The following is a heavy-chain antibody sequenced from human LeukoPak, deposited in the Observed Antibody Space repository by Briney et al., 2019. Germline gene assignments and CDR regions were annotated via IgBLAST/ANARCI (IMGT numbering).Heavy chain of an antibody. V-gene: IGHV4-34*09. Sequence: SETLSLTCAVYGGSFSGYYWSWIRQPPGKGLEWIGEINHSGSTNYNPSLKSRVTISVDTSKNQFSLKLSSVTAADTAVYYCARGDTIFGVVTDYWGQGTLVTVSS. J-gene: IGHJ4*02. D-gene: IGHD3-3*01. CDR3: ARGDTIFGVVTDY. CDR1: GGSFSGYY. CDR2: INHSGST.